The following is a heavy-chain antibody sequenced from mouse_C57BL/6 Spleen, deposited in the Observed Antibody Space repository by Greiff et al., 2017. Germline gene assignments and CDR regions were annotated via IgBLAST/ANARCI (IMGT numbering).Heavy chain of an antibody. Sequence: EVQLQQSGPELVKPGASVKISCKASGYTFTDYYMNWVKQSHGKSLEWIGDINPNNGGTSYNQKFKGKATLTVDKSSSTAYMELRSLTSEDSAVYYCARSFITTVVDWYFDVWGTGTTVTVPS. CDR3: ARSFITTVVDWYFDV. CDR2: INPNNGGT. D-gene: IGHD1-1*01. J-gene: IGHJ1*03. V-gene: IGHV1-26*01. CDR1: GYTFTDYY.